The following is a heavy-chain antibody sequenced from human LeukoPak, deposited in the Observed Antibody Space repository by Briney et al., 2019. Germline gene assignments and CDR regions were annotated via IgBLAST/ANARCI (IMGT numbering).Heavy chain of an antibody. CDR3: ARAFNDFWSGYFYYFDY. Sequence: ASVKVSCKASGYTFTSYGISWVRQAPGQGLEWMGWISAYNGNTNYAQKFQGRVTMTRNTSISTAYMELSSLRSEDTAVYYCARAFNDFWSGYFYYFDYWGQGTLVTVSS. D-gene: IGHD3-3*01. CDR1: GYTFTSYG. J-gene: IGHJ4*02. V-gene: IGHV1-18*01. CDR2: ISAYNGNT.